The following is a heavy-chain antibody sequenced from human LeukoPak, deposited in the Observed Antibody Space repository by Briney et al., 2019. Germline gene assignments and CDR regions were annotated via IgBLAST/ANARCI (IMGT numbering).Heavy chain of an antibody. CDR2: IYPGDSDT. CDR1: GYSFTSYW. J-gene: IGHJ5*02. D-gene: IGHD6-6*01. Sequence: SGEALKIYCKGSGYSFTSYWIGWVRQMPGKGLEWMGIIYPGDSDTRYSPSFQGQVTISADKSVSTAYLQWRRLKASDTAMDYCARHSEEGSSTLYHWFDPWGQGTLVTVSS. V-gene: IGHV5-51*01. CDR3: ARHSEEGSSTLYHWFDP.